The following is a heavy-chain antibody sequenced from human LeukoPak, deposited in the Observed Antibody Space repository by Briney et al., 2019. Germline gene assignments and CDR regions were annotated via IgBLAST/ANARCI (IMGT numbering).Heavy chain of an antibody. CDR3: ARGYSGSPQDFDY. CDR1: GYTFTSYD. CDR2: MNPNSGNT. D-gene: IGHD1-26*01. V-gene: IGHV1-8*03. J-gene: IGHJ4*02. Sequence: ASVKVSCKASGYTFTSYDINWVRQATGQGLGWMGWMNPNSGNTGYAQKFQGRVTITRNTSISTAYMELSSLRSEDTAVYYCARGYSGSPQDFDYWGQGTLVTVSS.